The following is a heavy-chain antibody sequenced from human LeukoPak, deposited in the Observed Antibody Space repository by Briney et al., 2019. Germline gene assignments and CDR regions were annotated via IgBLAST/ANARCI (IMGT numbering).Heavy chain of an antibody. CDR1: GGSISSGDYY. Sequence: SQTLSLTCTVSGGSISSGDYYWSWIRQPPGKGLEWIGYIYYSGSTYYNPSLKSRVTISVDTSKNQFSLKLSSVTAADAAVYYCARGKQQLVYDYFDYWGQGTLVTASS. D-gene: IGHD6-13*01. CDR3: ARGKQQLVYDYFDY. J-gene: IGHJ4*02. V-gene: IGHV4-30-4*08. CDR2: IYYSGST.